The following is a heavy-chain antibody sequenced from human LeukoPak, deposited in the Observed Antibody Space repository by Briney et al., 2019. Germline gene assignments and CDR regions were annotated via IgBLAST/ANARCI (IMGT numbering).Heavy chain of an antibody. Sequence: GGSLRLSCAASGFTFSDYYMSWIRQAPGKGLEWISYISSSGSTIYYADSVKGRFTISRDNAKNSLYLQMNSLRAEDTAVYYCARESQIQLWLRRYFDYWGQGTLVTVSS. D-gene: IGHD5-18*01. V-gene: IGHV3-11*04. CDR2: ISSSGSTI. J-gene: IGHJ4*02. CDR1: GFTFSDYY. CDR3: ARESQIQLWLRRYFDY.